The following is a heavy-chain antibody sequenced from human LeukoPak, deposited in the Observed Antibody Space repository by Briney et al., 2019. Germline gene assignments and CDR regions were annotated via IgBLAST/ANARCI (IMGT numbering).Heavy chain of an antibody. CDR2: IGTASDT. CDR3: ARGPPRGKYYYMDV. J-gene: IGHJ6*03. V-gene: IGHV3-13*01. Sequence: GGSLRLSCAASGFTFSSFDMHWVRQPTGQGLEWVSTIGTASDTYYPGSVEDRFTLSRDNAKNSLYLQMNSLTAGDTAVYYCARGPPRGKYYYMDVWGKGTTVTVSS. D-gene: IGHD1-1*01. CDR1: GFTFSSFD.